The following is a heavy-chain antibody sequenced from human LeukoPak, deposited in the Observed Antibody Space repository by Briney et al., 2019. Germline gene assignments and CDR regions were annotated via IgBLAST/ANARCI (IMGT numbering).Heavy chain of an antibody. V-gene: IGHV4-39*01. CDR3: ARQDYYGSGSYGTPDAFDI. CDR1: GGSISSSSYY. Sequence: PSETLSLTCTVSGGSISSSSYYWGWIRQPPGKGLEWIGSIYYSGSTYYNPSLKSRVTMSVDTSKNQFSLKLSSVTAADTAVYYCARQDYYGSGSYGTPDAFDIWGQGTMVTVSS. J-gene: IGHJ3*02. CDR2: IYYSGST. D-gene: IGHD3-10*01.